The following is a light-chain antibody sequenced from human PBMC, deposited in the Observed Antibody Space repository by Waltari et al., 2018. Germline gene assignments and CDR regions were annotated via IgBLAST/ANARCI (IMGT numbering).Light chain of an antibody. V-gene: IGKV4-1*01. Sequence: DIVMTQSPESLAVSLGERATINCKSSESVLYSSNNKNHLAWYQQKPGQPPKLLLYWASTRKSGVPDRFSGSGSETDFTLTVTSLQAEDVAVYYCQQYYSTPLTFGGGTKVEIK. J-gene: IGKJ4*01. CDR1: ESVLYSSNNKNH. CDR2: WAS. CDR3: QQYYSTPLT.